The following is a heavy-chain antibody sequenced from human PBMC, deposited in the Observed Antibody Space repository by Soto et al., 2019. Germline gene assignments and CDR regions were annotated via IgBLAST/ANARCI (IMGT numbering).Heavy chain of an antibody. Sequence: GXSVKVSCKASGGTLSSYAISWVRQAPGQGLEWMGGIIPIFGTANYAQKFQGRVTITADESTSTAYMELSSLRSEDTAVYYCARDVRHDFWSGYTSNGMDVWGQGTTVTVSS. J-gene: IGHJ6*02. D-gene: IGHD3-3*01. CDR2: IIPIFGTA. V-gene: IGHV1-69*13. CDR3: ARDVRHDFWSGYTSNGMDV. CDR1: GGTLSSYA.